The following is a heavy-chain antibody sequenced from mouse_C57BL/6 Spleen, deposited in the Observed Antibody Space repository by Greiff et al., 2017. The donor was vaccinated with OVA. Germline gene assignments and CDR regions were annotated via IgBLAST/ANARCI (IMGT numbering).Heavy chain of an antibody. V-gene: IGHV1-55*01. CDR2: IYPGSGST. D-gene: IGHD2-2*01. CDR1: GYTFTSYW. Sequence: QVHVKQSGAELVKPGASVKMSCKASGYTFTSYWITWVKQRPGQGLEWIGDIYPGSGSTNYNEKFKSKATLTVDTSSSTAYMQLSSLTSEDSAVYYCARGGLPPFAYWGQGTLVTVSA. J-gene: IGHJ3*01. CDR3: ARGGLPPFAY.